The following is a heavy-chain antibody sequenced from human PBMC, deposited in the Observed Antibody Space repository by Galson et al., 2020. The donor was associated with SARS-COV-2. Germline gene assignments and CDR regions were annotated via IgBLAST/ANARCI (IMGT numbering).Heavy chain of an antibody. Sequence: PGGSLRLSCAASGFTFSNYWMHWVRQAPGKGLMWVSRVNSDGSTAKYAGSVEGRFTISRDNAKSTLYLQMNSLRVEDTAVYFCARRDPNGPTVGYYGTDVWGQGTTVTVSS. J-gene: IGHJ6*02. CDR3: ARRDPNGPTVGYYGTDV. D-gene: IGHD1-1*01. V-gene: IGHV3-74*03. CDR1: GFTFSNYW. CDR2: VNSDGSTA.